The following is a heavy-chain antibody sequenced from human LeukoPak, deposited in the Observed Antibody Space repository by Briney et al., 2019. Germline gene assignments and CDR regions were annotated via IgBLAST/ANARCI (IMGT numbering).Heavy chain of an antibody. J-gene: IGHJ3*02. Sequence: PGGSLRLSCAASGFTFSSYSMNWVRQAPGKGLEWVSSISSSSSYIYYADSVKGRFTISRDNAKNSLYLQMNSLRAEDTAVYYCARSGRGSGSYRSDAFDIWGQGTMVTVSS. V-gene: IGHV3-21*01. CDR3: ARSGRGSGSYRSDAFDI. CDR1: GFTFSSYS. D-gene: IGHD3-10*01. CDR2: ISSSSSYI.